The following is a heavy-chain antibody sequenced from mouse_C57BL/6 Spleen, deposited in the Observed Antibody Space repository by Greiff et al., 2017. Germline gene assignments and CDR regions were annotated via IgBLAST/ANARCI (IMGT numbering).Heavy chain of an antibody. CDR3: TRGGAFTTVVRGAMDY. CDR1: GYTFTDYE. Sequence: VKLQESGAELVRPGASVTLSCKASGYTFTDYEMHWVKQTPVPGLEWIGAIDPDTGGTAYNQKFKGKAILTAAKSSSTAYMELRSLTSEDSAVYYCTRGGAFTTVVRGAMDYWGQGTSVTVSS. J-gene: IGHJ4*01. V-gene: IGHV1-15*01. D-gene: IGHD1-1*01. CDR2: IDPDTGGT.